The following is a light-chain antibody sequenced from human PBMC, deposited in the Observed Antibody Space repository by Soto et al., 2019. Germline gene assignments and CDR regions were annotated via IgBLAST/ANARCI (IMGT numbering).Light chain of an antibody. CDR3: CSYAGSHVL. CDR1: SSDVGSSDL. Sequence: QSALTQAASVSGSPGQSISISCTGSSSDVGSSDLVSWYQQHPGKAPKLMIYDVTKRPSGVSTRFSGSKSGNTASLTISGLQAEDEAHYYCCSYAGSHVLFGGGTKVTVL. J-gene: IGLJ2*01. V-gene: IGLV2-23*02. CDR2: DVT.